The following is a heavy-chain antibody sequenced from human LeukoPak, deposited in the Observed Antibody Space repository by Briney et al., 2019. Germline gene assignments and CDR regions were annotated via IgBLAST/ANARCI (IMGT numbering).Heavy chain of an antibody. CDR2: FIPFLDIP. J-gene: IGHJ4*02. V-gene: IGHV1-69*04. CDR3: ARSRSSGNYYGQEDS. Sequence: SVKVSCKASGGTFSSYAISWVRQAPGQGLEWMGRFIPFLDIPNTAQKFLGRVTFTADKSTSTAYMELSSLRPDDTAVYFCARSRSSGNYYGQEDSWGQGTLVAVSS. CDR1: GGTFSSYA. D-gene: IGHD1-26*01.